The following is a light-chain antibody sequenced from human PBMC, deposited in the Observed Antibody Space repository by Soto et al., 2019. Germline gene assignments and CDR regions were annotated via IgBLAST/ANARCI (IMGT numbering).Light chain of an antibody. CDR2: GNS. V-gene: IGLV1-40*01. CDR3: QSYASSLSVLVV. CDR1: SSNIGAGYD. J-gene: IGLJ2*01. Sequence: QSVLTQPPLVSGAPGQRVTISCTGSSSNIGAGYDVHWYQQLPGTAPKLLIYGNSNRPSGVPDRFSGSKSGTSASLAITGLQAEDEADYYCQSYASSLSVLVVFGGGTKLTVL.